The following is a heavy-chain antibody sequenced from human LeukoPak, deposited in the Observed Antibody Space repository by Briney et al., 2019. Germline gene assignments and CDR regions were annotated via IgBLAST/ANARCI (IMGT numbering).Heavy chain of an antibody. CDR1: DDSITMYY. CDR3: ARGRVSSSTWYSTYYYFFYMDF. Sequence: PSETLSLTCTVSDDSITMYYWTWLRQPPGKGLEWLGYVDHTGSTKFNPSLNGRVNISRDTSNNFFSLRLRSVTAADTAVYFCARGRVSSSTWYSTYYYFFYMDFWGKGTTVTVSS. CDR2: VDHTGST. V-gene: IGHV4-59*01. J-gene: IGHJ6*03. D-gene: IGHD4-11*01.